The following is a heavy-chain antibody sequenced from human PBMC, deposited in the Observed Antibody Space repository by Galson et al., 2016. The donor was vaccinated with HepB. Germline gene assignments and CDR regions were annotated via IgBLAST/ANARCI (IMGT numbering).Heavy chain of an antibody. D-gene: IGHD3-10*01. CDR3: EKRGRAFDI. V-gene: IGHV3-23*01. J-gene: IGHJ3*02. CDR1: GFTFNSYA. CDR2: ISGSGGST. Sequence: SLRLSCAASGFTFNSYAMNWVRQAPGKGLEWVSGISGSGGSTYYADSVKGRFTISRANSKNTLYLQMNSLRAEDTAIYYCEKRGRAFDIWGQGTMVTVSS.